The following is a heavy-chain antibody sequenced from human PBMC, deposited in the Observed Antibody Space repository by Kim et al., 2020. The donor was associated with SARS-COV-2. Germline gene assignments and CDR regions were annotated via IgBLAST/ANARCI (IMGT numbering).Heavy chain of an antibody. CDR2: INWNGIST. Sequence: GGSLRLSCAASGFTFDDYGMNWVRQVPGKGLEWVSGINWNGISTGYADSVKGRFTISRDNAKNSLYLQMNSLRAEDTALYYCARGRSSMIRGVTDYWGQGTLVTVSS. J-gene: IGHJ4*02. D-gene: IGHD3-10*01. CDR3: ARGRSSMIRGVTDY. V-gene: IGHV3-20*04. CDR1: GFTFDDYG.